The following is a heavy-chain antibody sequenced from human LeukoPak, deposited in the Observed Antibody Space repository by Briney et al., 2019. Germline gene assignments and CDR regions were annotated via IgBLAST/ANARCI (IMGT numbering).Heavy chain of an antibody. Sequence: GESLKISRKASGYSFTSNWIGWVRQMPGKGLEWMGIIDPSDSETRYTPSFQGQVTISVDKSLTTADLQWNSLKASDTAMYYCARQTAMGRSGDYWGQGTLVTVSS. CDR3: ARQTAMGRSGDY. V-gene: IGHV5-51*01. J-gene: IGHJ4*02. CDR1: GYSFTSNW. D-gene: IGHD5-18*01. CDR2: IDPSDSET.